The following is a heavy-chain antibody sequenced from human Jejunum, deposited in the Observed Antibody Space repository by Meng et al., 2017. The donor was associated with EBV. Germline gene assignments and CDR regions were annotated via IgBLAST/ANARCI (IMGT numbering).Heavy chain of an antibody. D-gene: IGHD1-14*01. CDR3: ARASSERLLDY. CDR2: INQVGST. Sequence: QVQLQESVPGLVKPSGTLSLTCAVSTDFISSYEWWSWVRQPPGKGLEWLGEINQVGSTYYNPSLKSRVTISIDTFKRQFSLRPNSMTAADTAVYYCARASSERLLDYWGQGTLVTVSS. V-gene: IGHV4-4*02. CDR1: TDFISSYEW. J-gene: IGHJ4*02.